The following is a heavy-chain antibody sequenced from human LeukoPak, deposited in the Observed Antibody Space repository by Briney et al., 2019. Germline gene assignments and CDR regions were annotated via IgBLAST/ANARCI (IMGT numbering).Heavy chain of an antibody. Sequence: SGPTLVNPTQTLTLTCTFSGFSLTTGGVGVGWIRQPPGKALEWLALIYWNDDKRYSPSLRSRLTITKDTSKNQVLLTMTNMDPVDTATYYCAHTRGPTRWAVAPPGYWGQGTLVTVSS. CDR2: IYWNDDK. CDR1: GFSLTTGGVG. CDR3: AHTRGPTRWAVAPPGY. J-gene: IGHJ4*02. D-gene: IGHD6-19*01. V-gene: IGHV2-5*01.